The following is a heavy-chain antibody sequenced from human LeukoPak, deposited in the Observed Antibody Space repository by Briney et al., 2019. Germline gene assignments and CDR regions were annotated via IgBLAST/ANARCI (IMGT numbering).Heavy chain of an antibody. CDR1: GFTFSSYA. CDR2: IWYDGSNK. V-gene: IGHV3-30-3*01. CDR3: ASQSPQGTGWYGMGH. Sequence: GGSLRLSCAASGFTFSSYAMHWVRQSPGKGLEWVAGIWYDGSNKYYPDSVKGRFTISRDNSKNTLYLQMNSLKDEDTALYYCASQSPQGTGWYGMGHWGQGTLVTVSP. D-gene: IGHD6-19*01. J-gene: IGHJ4*02.